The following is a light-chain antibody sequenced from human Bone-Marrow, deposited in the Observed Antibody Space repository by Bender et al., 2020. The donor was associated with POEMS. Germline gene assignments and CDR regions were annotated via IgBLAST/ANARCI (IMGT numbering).Light chain of an antibody. Sequence: QSVLTQPPSASETPGQSVTISCSGGSSNIGSNYVYWYVQFPGTAPKLLIYMDNRRPSGVPDRFSGSKSGNTASLTISGLQAEDEGDYYCSSYAGTYVIFGGGTKLTVL. CDR2: MDN. CDR3: SSYAGTYVI. J-gene: IGLJ2*01. V-gene: IGLV1-47*01. CDR1: SSNIGSNY.